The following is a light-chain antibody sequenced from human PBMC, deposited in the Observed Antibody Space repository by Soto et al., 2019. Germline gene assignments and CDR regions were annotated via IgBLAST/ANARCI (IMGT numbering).Light chain of an antibody. J-gene: IGKJ2*01. CDR1: QSVSSTY. CDR2: GAS. CDR3: EQYDRSPYT. V-gene: IGKV3-20*01. Sequence: EIVLTQSPGTLSMSPGERATLSCRASQSVSSTYFSWYQHKPGQAPRLLIYGASSRETGIPDRFSGSGSGTDITLTISRLESEDFAVYYCEQYDRSPYTFGLGTKLEIK.